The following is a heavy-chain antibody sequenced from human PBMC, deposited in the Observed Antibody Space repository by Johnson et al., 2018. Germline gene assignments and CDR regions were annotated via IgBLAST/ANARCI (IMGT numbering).Heavy chain of an antibody. V-gene: IGHV3-9*01. J-gene: IGHJ6*03. CDR1: GFTFDDYA. CDR3: AKYTVVVVPAADYYYYYYMDV. D-gene: IGHD2-2*01. CDR2: ISWNSGSI. Sequence: LVESGGGLVQPGRSLRLSCAASGFTFDDYAMHWVRQAPGKGLEWVSGISWNSGSIGYADSVKGRFTISRDNAKNSLYLQMNSLRAEDTALYYCAKYTVVVVPAADYYYYYYMDVWGKGTAVTVSS.